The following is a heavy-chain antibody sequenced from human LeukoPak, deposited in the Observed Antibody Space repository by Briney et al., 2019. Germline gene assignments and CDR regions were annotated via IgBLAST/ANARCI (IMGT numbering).Heavy chain of an antibody. CDR1: GFTFDDYA. Sequence: GGSLRLSCAASGFTFDDYAMHWVRQAPGKGLEWVSGISWNSGSIGYADSVKGRFTISRDNAKNSLYLQMNSLRAEDTALYYCAKDIGYEAHYYFDYWGQGTLVTVSS. V-gene: IGHV3-9*01. D-gene: IGHD5-12*01. J-gene: IGHJ4*02. CDR3: AKDIGYEAHYYFDY. CDR2: ISWNSGSI.